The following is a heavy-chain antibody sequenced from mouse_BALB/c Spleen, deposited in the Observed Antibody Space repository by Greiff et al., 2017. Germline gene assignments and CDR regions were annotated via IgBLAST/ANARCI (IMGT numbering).Heavy chain of an antibody. D-gene: IGHD1-1*01. CDR2: ISYSGST. CDR3: ARRGYGSSYDWYFDV. J-gene: IGHJ1*01. CDR1: GYSITSDYA. Sequence: EVKLVESGPGLVKPSQSLSLTCTVTGYSITSDYAWNWIRQFPGNKLEWMGYISYSGSTSYNPSLKSRISITRDTSKNQFFLQLNSVTTEDTATYYCARRGYGSSYDWYFDVWGAGTTVTVSS. V-gene: IGHV3-2*02.